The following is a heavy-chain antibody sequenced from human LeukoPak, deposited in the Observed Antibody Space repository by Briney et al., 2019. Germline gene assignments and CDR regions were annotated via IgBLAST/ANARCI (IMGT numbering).Heavy chain of an antibody. D-gene: IGHD3-16*02. V-gene: IGHV3-23*01. CDR3: ATMITFGGVIAYFDY. J-gene: IGHJ4*02. CDR1: GFTFSIYA. Sequence: PGGSLRLSCAASGFTFSIYAMSWVRQAPGKGLEWVSAISGSGGSTYYADSVKGRFTISRDNSKNTLYLQMNSMRAEDTAVYYCATMITFGGVIAYFDYWGQGTLVTVSS. CDR2: ISGSGGST.